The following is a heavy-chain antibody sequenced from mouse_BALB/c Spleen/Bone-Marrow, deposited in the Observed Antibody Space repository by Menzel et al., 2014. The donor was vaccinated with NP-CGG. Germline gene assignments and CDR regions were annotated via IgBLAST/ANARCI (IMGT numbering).Heavy chain of an antibody. V-gene: IGHV7-3*02. Sequence: DVMLVESGGGSVQPGGSLRLSCATSGFTFTDYYMSWVRQPPGKALGWLGFIRNKAKGYTTEYSASGKGRFTISRDNSQRILYLQMNTLRAEDSATYYCARDENVGIYWYFDVWGAGTTVIVSS. CDR1: GFTFTDYY. CDR3: ARDENVGIYWYFDV. J-gene: IGHJ1*01. CDR2: IRNKAKGYTT.